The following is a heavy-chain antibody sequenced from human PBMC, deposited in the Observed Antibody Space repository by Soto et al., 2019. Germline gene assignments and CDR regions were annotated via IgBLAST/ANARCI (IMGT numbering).Heavy chain of an antibody. CDR2: IGGGGSDT. CDR1: GFIFSDYA. D-gene: IGHD6-19*01. CDR3: AKDAVPFNGQWDWFDS. J-gene: IGHJ5*01. Sequence: DVQLLDSGGGLVQPGGSLRLSWAASGFIFSDYAMTWVRQAPGKGLEWVSGIGGGGSDTYYVDSVKGRFTISSDNSKNALYLQMNSLRAEDTALYYCAKDAVPFNGQWDWFDSWGQGTLVTVSS. V-gene: IGHV3-23*01.